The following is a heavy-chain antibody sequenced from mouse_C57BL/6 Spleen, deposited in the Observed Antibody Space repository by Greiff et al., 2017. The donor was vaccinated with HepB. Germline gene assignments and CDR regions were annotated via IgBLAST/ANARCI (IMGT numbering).Heavy chain of an antibody. CDR1: GFTFSSYA. D-gene: IGHD2-12*01. CDR2: ISDGGSYT. Sequence: EVKVVESGGGLVKPGGSLKLSCAASGFTFSSYAMSWVRQTPEKRLEWVATISDGGSYTYYPDNVKGRFTISRDNAKNNLYLQMSHLKSEDTAMYYCARDRCLRRSYAMDYWGQGTSVTVSS. CDR3: ARDRCLRRSYAMDY. V-gene: IGHV5-4*01. J-gene: IGHJ4*01.